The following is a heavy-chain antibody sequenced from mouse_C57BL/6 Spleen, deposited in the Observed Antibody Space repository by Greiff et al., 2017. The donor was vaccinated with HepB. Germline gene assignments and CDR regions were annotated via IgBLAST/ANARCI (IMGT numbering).Heavy chain of an antibody. Sequence: QVQLQQSGAELVRPGTSVKVSCKASGYAFTNYLIEWVKQRPGQGLEWIGVINPGSGGTNYNEKFKGKATLTADKASSTAYMQLSSLTSEDSAVYFCARAGTGGYAMDYWGQGTSVTVSS. J-gene: IGHJ4*01. CDR1: GYAFTNYL. D-gene: IGHD4-1*01. CDR3: ARAGTGGYAMDY. V-gene: IGHV1-54*01. CDR2: INPGSGGT.